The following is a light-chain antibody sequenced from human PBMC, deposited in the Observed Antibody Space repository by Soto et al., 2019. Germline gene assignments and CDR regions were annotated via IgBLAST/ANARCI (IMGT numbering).Light chain of an antibody. J-gene: IGLJ1*01. CDR1: SSDVGGYNH. Sequence: QSALTQPASVSGSPGQSITISCTGTSSDVGGYNHVSWYQIHPGKAPKLIIYEVTSRPSSVSYRFSGSKSGNSASLTISGLQAEDEADYYCSSYASSSSYVFGGGTSHRP. CDR3: SSYASSSSYV. V-gene: IGLV2-14*01. CDR2: EVT.